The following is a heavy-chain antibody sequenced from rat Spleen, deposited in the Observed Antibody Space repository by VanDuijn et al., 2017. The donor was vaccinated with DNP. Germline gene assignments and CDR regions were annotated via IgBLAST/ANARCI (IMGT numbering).Heavy chain of an antibody. Sequence: EVQLVESGGGVVQPGRSLKLSCVASGFTFNSYWMTWIRQVPGKGLEWIASITSSGDTTYYSDSVKGRFTISRDNAKNTLYLQMDSLRSEDTATYYCTTSEAYTTDAWGQGTSVTVSS. CDR1: GFTFNSYW. J-gene: IGHJ4*01. CDR2: ITSSGDTT. V-gene: IGHV5-31*01. D-gene: IGHD1-6*01. CDR3: TTSEAYTTDA.